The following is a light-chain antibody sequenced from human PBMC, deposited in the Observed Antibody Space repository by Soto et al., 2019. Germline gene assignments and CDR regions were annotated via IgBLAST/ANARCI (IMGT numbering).Light chain of an antibody. CDR2: SAS. CDR3: QRYNNWPPGGT. V-gene: IGKV3-15*01. Sequence: EIVMTQSPATLSVSPGERATLSCRASQSVSSNLAWYQQKPGQAPRLLIYSASTRATGIPARCSGSGSGTEFTLPISSLQSEDFAVYDCQRYNNWPPGGTFGQGTKVEIK. J-gene: IGKJ1*01. CDR1: QSVSSN.